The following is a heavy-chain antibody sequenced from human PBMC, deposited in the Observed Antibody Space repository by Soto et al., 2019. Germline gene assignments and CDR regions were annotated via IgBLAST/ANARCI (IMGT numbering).Heavy chain of an antibody. Sequence: GGSLRLSCAASGFTFSSYAMSWVRQAPGKGLEWVSAISGSGGSTYYADSVRGRFTISRDNSKNTLYLQMNSLRAEDTAVYYCAKDDFWSGSPLFDYWGQGTLVTVSS. CDR3: AKDDFWSGSPLFDY. J-gene: IGHJ4*02. V-gene: IGHV3-23*01. D-gene: IGHD3-3*01. CDR1: GFTFSSYA. CDR2: ISGSGGST.